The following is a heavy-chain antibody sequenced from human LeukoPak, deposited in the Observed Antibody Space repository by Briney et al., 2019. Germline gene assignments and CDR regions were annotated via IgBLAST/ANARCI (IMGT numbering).Heavy chain of an antibody. D-gene: IGHD6-19*01. V-gene: IGHV3-30*04. J-gene: IGHJ4*02. CDR1: GFTFSSYA. CDR3: ARGHSSGWYFHDY. CDR2: ISYDGSNK. Sequence: GRSLRLSCAASGFTFSSYAMHWVRQAPGKGLEWVAVISYDGSNKYYADSVKGRFTISRDNSKNTPYLQMNSLRAEDTAVYYCARGHSSGWYFHDYWGQGTLVTVSS.